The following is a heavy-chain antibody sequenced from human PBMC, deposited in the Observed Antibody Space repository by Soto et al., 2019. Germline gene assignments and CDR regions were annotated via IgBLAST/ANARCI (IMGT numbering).Heavy chain of an antibody. D-gene: IGHD6-19*01. CDR3: ARDRPGTAVDY. J-gene: IGHJ4*02. CDR1: GYTFATSG. V-gene: IGHV1-18*01. CDR2: TSGYNDNT. Sequence: QVQLVQSGPEVKKPGASVRVSCKTSGYTFATSGVSWVRQAPGQGLEWVGWTSGYNDNTSYSQKLQGRVVITTDPFTLTLYMELRRLRSDDTAVYYCARDRPGTAVDYWGQGTLVTVSS.